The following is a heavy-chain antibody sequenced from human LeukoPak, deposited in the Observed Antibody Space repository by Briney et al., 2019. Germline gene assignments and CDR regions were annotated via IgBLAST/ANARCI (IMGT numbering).Heavy chain of an antibody. CDR2: MNHSGST. V-gene: IGHV4-34*01. J-gene: IGHJ6*03. CDR3: ARRLGRKFGERFYYYHYMDV. D-gene: IGHD3-10*01. CDR1: GGSFSGYY. Sequence: MSSETLSLTCAVHGGSFSGYYWSWIRQPPGKGLEWIGEMNHSGSTNYNPSLKSRVTISVDTSKNQFSLKLSSVTAADTAVYYCARRLGRKFGERFYYYHYMDVWGKGTTVTISS.